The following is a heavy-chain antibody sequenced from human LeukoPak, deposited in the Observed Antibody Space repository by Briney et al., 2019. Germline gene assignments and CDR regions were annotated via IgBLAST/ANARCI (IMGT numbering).Heavy chain of an antibody. V-gene: IGHV1-8*01. J-gene: IGHJ4*02. Sequence: ASVKVSCKASGYTFTSYDINWVRQATGQGLEWMGWMNPNSGNTGYAQKFQGRINVSRNTSISTAYMELSSLTSEDTAIYYCARIAAAGNRRLNYWGQGTLVTVAS. CDR3: ARIAAAGNRRLNY. D-gene: IGHD6-13*01. CDR2: MNPNSGNT. CDR1: GYTFTSYD.